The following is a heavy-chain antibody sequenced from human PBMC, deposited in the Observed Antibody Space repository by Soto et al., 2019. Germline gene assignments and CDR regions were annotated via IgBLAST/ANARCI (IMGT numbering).Heavy chain of an antibody. D-gene: IGHD2-8*01. CDR1: GYTFSRYG. CDR2: ISGYNGDT. CDR3: AKNGQPPYYYYGMDV. V-gene: IGHV1-18*01. J-gene: IGHJ6*02. Sequence: GPDVKKPGASVKVSCKTSGYTFSRYGISWVRQAPGQGLEWMGWISGYNGDTNYAQKVQGRVTMTIDTSTYTAYMELRSLTSDDTAIYYCAKNGQPPYYYYGMDVWGQGTTVTVSS.